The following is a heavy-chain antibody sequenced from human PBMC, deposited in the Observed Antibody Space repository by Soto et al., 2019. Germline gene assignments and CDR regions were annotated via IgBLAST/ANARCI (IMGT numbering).Heavy chain of an antibody. CDR2: IIPIFGTA. Sequence: WASVKVSCKASGGTFSSYAISWVRQAPGQGLEWMGGIIPIFGTANYAQKFQGRVTITADESTSTAYMELSSLRSEDTAVYYCAITIFGVATRGRGAFDIWGQGTMVTVS. V-gene: IGHV1-69*13. CDR3: AITIFGVATRGRGAFDI. CDR1: GGTFSSYA. D-gene: IGHD3-3*01. J-gene: IGHJ3*02.